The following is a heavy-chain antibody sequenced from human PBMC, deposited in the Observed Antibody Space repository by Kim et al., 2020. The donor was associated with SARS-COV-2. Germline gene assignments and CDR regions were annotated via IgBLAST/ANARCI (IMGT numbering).Heavy chain of an antibody. CDR3: ASLPSGSYYGN. D-gene: IGHD1-26*01. CDR2: ISSISSYI. CDR1: GFTFSNYN. Sequence: GGSLRLSCAASGFTFSNYNMNWVRQAPGRGLEWVSSISSISSYIYYADSVKGRFTISRDNAKNSLYLQMNSLRAEDTAVYYCASLPSGSYYGNWGQGTLVTVSS. J-gene: IGHJ4*02. V-gene: IGHV3-21*01.